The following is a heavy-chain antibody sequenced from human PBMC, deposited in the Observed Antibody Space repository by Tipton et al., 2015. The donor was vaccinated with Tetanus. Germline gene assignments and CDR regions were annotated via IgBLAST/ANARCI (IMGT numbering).Heavy chain of an antibody. CDR2: IYRGGSTT. CDR1: GFTFSSYS. J-gene: IGHJ4*02. V-gene: IGHV3-23*03. CDR3: ARGPYHYGDYYFDY. Sequence: SLRLSCADSGFTFSSYSLSWVRQAPGKGLEWVSVIYRGGSTTYYTDSVKGRFTISRDDSKNTLYLQMDSLRAEDTAVYYCARGPYHYGDYYFDYWGRGTLVTVSS. D-gene: IGHD4-17*01.